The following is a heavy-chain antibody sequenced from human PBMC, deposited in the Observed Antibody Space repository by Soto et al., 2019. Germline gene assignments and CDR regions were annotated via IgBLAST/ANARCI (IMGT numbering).Heavy chain of an antibody. J-gene: IGHJ1*01. CDR2: ISSSSSTI. CDR1: GFPFRSYS. D-gene: IGHD3-10*01. Sequence: RASLRLPCASSGFPFRSYSLNWVRHAPWQWLDGVPYISSSSSTIYYADSVKGRFTISRDNAKNSLYLQMNSLRDEDTAVYYCAREYYYGSGATWRFQHWGQGTLVTVSS. CDR3: AREYYYGSGATWRFQH. V-gene: IGHV3-48*02.